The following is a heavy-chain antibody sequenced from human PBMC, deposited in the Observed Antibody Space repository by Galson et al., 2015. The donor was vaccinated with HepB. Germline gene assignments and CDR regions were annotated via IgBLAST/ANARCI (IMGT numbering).Heavy chain of an antibody. CDR2: INPATGVA. V-gene: IGHV1-2*05. CDR3: AKGADAYGGNSHFDY. D-gene: IGHD4-23*01. CDR1: AYTFTGYY. J-gene: IGHJ4*02. Sequence: SVKVSCKASAYTFTGYYIHWVRQAPGQGLEWMGRINPATGVANYAQKFQGRVTMTGDTSISTAYMELSRLRSDDTVVFYCAKGADAYGGNSHFDYWGQGTLVTVSS.